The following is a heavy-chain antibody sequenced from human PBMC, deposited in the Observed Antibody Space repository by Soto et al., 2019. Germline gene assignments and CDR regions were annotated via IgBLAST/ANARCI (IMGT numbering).Heavy chain of an antibody. J-gene: IGHJ6*02. V-gene: IGHV4-39*02. CDR2: IYYSGST. CDR1: GGSISSSSYY. D-gene: IGHD2-2*01. CDR3: ARDPMPDYFYYGLDV. Sequence: SETLSLTCTVSGGSISSSSYYWGWIRQPPGKGLEWIGSIYYSGSTYYNPSLKSRVTISVDTSKNQFSLRLRSVTAADTAVYYCARDPMPDYFYYGLDVWGQGTKVT.